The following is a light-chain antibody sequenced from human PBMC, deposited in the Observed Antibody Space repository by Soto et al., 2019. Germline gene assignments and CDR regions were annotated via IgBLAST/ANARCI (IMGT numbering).Light chain of an antibody. Sequence: EIVMTQSPATLSVSPGGRATLSCRASQGVGNNLAWYQQKPGLAPRLLIFDTFTRATGVPARFSGSGSGTEFTLTISSLQSEDFAVYYCQRYNNWPLTFGGGTKVESK. V-gene: IGKV3-15*01. CDR2: DTF. J-gene: IGKJ4*01. CDR1: QGVGNN. CDR3: QRYNNWPLT.